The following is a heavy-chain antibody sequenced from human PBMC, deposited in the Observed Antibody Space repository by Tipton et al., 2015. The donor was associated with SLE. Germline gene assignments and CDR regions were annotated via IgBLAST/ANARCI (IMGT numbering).Heavy chain of an antibody. J-gene: IGHJ6*02. V-gene: IGHV3-30*18. CDR2: IWYDGSNK. Sequence: QLVQSGGGVVQPGRSLRLSCAASGFTFISNGMHWVRQAPGKGLEWVAVIWYDGSNKYYADSVKGRFTISRDNSKNMLYLQMNSLRTEDTAVYYCAKQISPHYGMDVWGQGTTVTVSS. CDR3: AKQISPHYGMDV. CDR1: GFTFISNG.